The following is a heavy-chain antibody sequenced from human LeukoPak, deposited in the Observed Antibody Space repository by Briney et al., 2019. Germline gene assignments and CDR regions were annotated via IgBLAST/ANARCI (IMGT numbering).Heavy chain of an antibody. J-gene: IGHJ3*02. CDR1: GYTFTSYY. D-gene: IGHD3-3*01. CDR2: INPSGGST. CDR3: ARGADFWSGYLFGGAFDI. V-gene: IGHV1-46*01. Sequence: ASVKVSCKASGYTFTSYYMHWVRQAPGQGLEWMGIINPSGGSTGYAQKFQGRVTMTRDTSTSTVYMELSSLRSEDTAVYYCARGADFWSGYLFGGAFDIWGQGTMVTVSS.